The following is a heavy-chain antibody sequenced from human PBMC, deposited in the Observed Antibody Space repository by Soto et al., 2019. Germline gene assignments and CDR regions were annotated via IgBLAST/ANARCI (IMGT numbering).Heavy chain of an antibody. CDR1: GFTFSSYA. CDR2: ISGSGGST. D-gene: IGHD6-13*01. Sequence: EVQLLESGGGLVQPGGSLRLSCAASGFTFSSYAMSWVRQAPGKGLEWVSAISGSGGSTYYADSVKGRFTISRDNSKNTLYLKMNSLRAEDTAVYYCAKGQQLVRWFDPWGQGTLVTVSS. V-gene: IGHV3-23*01. J-gene: IGHJ5*02. CDR3: AKGQQLVRWFDP.